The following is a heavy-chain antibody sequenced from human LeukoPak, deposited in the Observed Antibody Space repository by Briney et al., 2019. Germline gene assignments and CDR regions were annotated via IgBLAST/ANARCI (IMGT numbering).Heavy chain of an antibody. Sequence: PSETLSLTCTVPGYSISSGYYWGWIRQPPGKGLEWIGSIYHSGSTYYNPSLKSRVTISVDTSKNQFSLKLSSVTAADTAVYYCARHDQGTSRVFWYFDLWGRGTLVTVSS. CDR2: IYHSGST. CDR3: ARHDQGTSRVFWYFDL. J-gene: IGHJ2*01. D-gene: IGHD1-1*01. V-gene: IGHV4-38-2*02. CDR1: GYSISSGYY.